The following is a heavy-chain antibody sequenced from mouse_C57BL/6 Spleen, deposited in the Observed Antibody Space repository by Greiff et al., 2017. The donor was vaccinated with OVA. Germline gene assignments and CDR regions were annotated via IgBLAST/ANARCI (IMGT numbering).Heavy chain of an antibody. CDR3: TAGWLPPYAMDY. J-gene: IGHJ4*01. CDR1: GFTFSNYW. V-gene: IGHV6-3*01. D-gene: IGHD2-3*01. Sequence: EVNLVESGGGLVQPGGSMKLSCVASGFTFSNYWMNWVRQSPEKGLEWVAQIRLKSDNYATHYAESVKGRFTISRDDSKSSVYLQMNNLRAEDTGIYYCTAGWLPPYAMDYWGQGTSVTVSS. CDR2: IRLKSDNYAT.